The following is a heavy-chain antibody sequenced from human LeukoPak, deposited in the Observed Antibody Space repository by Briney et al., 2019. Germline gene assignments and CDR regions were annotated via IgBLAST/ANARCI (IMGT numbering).Heavy chain of an antibody. V-gene: IGHV4-59*01. D-gene: IGHD2-2*03. CDR2: IYYSGST. CDR3: ARESMDIVVVPAATRGAFDI. CDR1: GGSISSYY. Sequence: SETLSLTCTVSGGSISSYYWSWIRQPPGKGLEWIGYIYYSGSTNYNPSLKSRVTISVDTPKNQFSLKLSSVTAADTAVYYCARESMDIVVVPAATRGAFDIWGQGTMVTVSS. J-gene: IGHJ3*02.